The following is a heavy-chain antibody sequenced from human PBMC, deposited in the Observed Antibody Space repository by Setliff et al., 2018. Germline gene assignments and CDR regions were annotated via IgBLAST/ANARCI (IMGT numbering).Heavy chain of an antibody. CDR3: ARTINFLGSGTWGYMDV. J-gene: IGHJ6*03. CDR2: IDHGGGS. CDR1: GGTLTDYF. V-gene: IGHV4-34*01. D-gene: IGHD3-10*01. Sequence: SETLSLTCTVSGGTLTDYFWSWVRQPPGKRLEWIGDIDHGGGSSYNPSLQSRVTLSLDTSENELSLRLTSVTAADTAVYFCARTINFLGSGTWGYMDVWGKGTTVTVSS.